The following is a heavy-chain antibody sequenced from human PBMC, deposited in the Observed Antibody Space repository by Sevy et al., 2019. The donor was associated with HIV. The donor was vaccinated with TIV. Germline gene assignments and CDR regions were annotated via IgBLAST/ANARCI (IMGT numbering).Heavy chain of an antibody. D-gene: IGHD1-26*01. J-gene: IGHJ4*02. CDR1: GFSFGDYA. CDR2: LKNKARGGTL. Sequence: GGSLRLSCTASGFSFGDYAMNWVRQAPGKGLEWVAFLKNKARGGTLDHAASVKGRFTISRDDSKSIVYLQMNELRTEATGVDYCSRENGAKSMFDYWGQGTLVTVSS. CDR3: SRENGAKSMFDY. V-gene: IGHV3-49*04.